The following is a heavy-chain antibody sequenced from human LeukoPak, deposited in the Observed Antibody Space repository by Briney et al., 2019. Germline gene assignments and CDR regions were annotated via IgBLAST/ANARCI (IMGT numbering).Heavy chain of an antibody. J-gene: IGHJ3*02. Sequence: SETLSLTCAVYGGSFSGYYWSWIRQPPGKGLEWIGYIYYSGSTNYNPSLKSRVTISVDTSKNQFSLKLSSVTAADTAVYYCARDGLRSAFDIWGQGTMVTVSS. CDR1: GGSFSGYY. CDR2: IYYSGST. D-gene: IGHD3-16*01. V-gene: IGHV4-59*01. CDR3: ARDGLRSAFDI.